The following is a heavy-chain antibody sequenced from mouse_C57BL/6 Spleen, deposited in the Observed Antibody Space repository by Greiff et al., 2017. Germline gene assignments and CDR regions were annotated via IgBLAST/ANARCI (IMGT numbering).Heavy chain of an antibody. CDR3: ARSLITTVVEAY. V-gene: IGHV1-53*01. D-gene: IGHD1-1*01. J-gene: IGHJ3*01. CDR2: INPSNGGT. Sequence: QVQLQQSGTELVKPGASVKLSCKASGYTFTSYWMHWVKQRPGQGLEWIGNINPSNGGTNYNEKFKSKATLTVDKSSSTAYMQLSSLTSEDSAVYYCARSLITTVVEAYWGQGTLVTVSA. CDR1: GYTFTSYW.